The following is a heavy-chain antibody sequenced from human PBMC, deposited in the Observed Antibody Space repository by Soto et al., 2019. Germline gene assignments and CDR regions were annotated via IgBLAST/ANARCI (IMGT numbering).Heavy chain of an antibody. CDR1: GGSISSYY. D-gene: IGHD2-2*01. V-gene: IGHV4-59*01. CDR3: ARDQGYCSSTSCYVYYGMDV. Sequence: SETLSLTCTVSGGSISSYYWSWIRQPPGKGLEWIGYIYYSGSTNYNPSLKSRVTISVDTSKNQFSLKLSSVTAADTAVYYCARDQGYCSSTSCYVYYGMDVWGQGTTVT. CDR2: IYYSGST. J-gene: IGHJ6*02.